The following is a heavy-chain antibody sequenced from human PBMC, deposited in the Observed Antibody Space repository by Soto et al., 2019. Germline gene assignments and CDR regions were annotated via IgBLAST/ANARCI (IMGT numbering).Heavy chain of an antibody. D-gene: IGHD3-10*01. Sequence: GGSLRLSCAASGFTFSSYSMNWVRQAPGKGLEWVSYISSSSSTIYYADSVKGRFTISRDNAKNSLYLQMNSLRAEDTAVYYCARGGDDMYYGSGYYYYYMDVWGKGTTVTVSS. CDR1: GFTFSSYS. V-gene: IGHV3-48*01. J-gene: IGHJ6*03. CDR3: ARGGDDMYYGSGYYYYYMDV. CDR2: ISSSSSTI.